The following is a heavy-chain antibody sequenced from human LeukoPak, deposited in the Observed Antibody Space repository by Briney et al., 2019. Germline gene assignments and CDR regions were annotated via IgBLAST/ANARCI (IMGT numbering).Heavy chain of an antibody. CDR3: ASSDPPPGSFDP. J-gene: IGHJ5*02. D-gene: IGHD5-12*01. Sequence: PGGSLRLSCAASGFTFSTYNMNWVRQAPGKGLEWVSSISSSSTYIYYADSVKGRFTISRDNAKNSLYLQMNSLRVEDTAVYYCASSDPPPGSFDPWGQGTLVTVSS. CDR1: GFTFSTYN. CDR2: ISSSSTYI. V-gene: IGHV3-21*01.